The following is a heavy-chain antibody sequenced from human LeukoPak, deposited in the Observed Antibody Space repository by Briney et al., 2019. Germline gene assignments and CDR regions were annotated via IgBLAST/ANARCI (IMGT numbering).Heavy chain of an antibody. J-gene: IGHJ6*02. CDR2: ISSSSSYI. Sequence: PGGSLRLSCAASGFTFSSYSMNWVRQAPGKGLEWVSSISSSSSYIYYADSVKGRFTISRDNAKNSLYLQMNSLRAEDTAVYYCARGTPKSYGDYDYYYYGMDVWGQGTTVTVSS. V-gene: IGHV3-21*01. CDR1: GFTFSSYS. D-gene: IGHD4-17*01. CDR3: ARGTPKSYGDYDYYYYGMDV.